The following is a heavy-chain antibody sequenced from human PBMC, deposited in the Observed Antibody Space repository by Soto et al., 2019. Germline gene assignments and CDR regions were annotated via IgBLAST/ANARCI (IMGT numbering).Heavy chain of an antibody. J-gene: IGHJ4*02. D-gene: IGHD6-19*01. CDR2: IYYSGST. CDR3: ARYSSGTTPADY. CDR1: GGSISSSSYY. Sequence: QLQLQESGPGLVKPSETLSLTCTVSGGSISSSSYYWGWIRQPPGKGLEWIGSIYYSGSTYYNPSLKSRXXIXVXXSKNQFSLKLSSVTAADTAVYYCARYSSGTTPADYWGQGTLVTVSS. V-gene: IGHV4-39*01.